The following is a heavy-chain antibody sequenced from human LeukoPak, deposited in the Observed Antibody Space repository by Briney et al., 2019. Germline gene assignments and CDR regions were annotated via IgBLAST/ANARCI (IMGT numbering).Heavy chain of an antibody. Sequence: SETLSLTCTVPGYSISSGYYWGCIRQPPGKGLEWIGSIYHSGSTYYNPSVKSRVTISVDTSKNQFSLKLSSVTAADTAVYYWARVLRGAMVFDYWGQGTLVTVSS. CDR1: GYSISSGYY. CDR2: IYHSGST. CDR3: ARVLRGAMVFDY. V-gene: IGHV4-38-2*02. D-gene: IGHD5-18*01. J-gene: IGHJ4*02.